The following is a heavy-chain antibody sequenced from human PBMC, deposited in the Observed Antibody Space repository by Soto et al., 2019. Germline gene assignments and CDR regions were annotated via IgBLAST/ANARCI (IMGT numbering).Heavy chain of an antibody. CDR1: GGSISSGGYY. D-gene: IGHD3-9*01. CDR2: IYYSGST. CDR3: ARGHDILTGYYYLDY. J-gene: IGHJ4*02. V-gene: IGHV4-31*03. Sequence: PSETLSLTCTVSGGSISSGGYYWSWIRQHPGKGLEWIGYIYYSGSTYYNPSLKSRVTISVDTSKNQFSLKLSSVTAADTAVYYCARGHDILTGYYYLDYWGQGTRVTVSS.